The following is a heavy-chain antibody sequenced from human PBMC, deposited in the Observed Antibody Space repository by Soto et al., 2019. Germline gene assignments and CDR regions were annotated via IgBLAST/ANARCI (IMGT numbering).Heavy chain of an antibody. V-gene: IGHV1-3*01. CDR3: ARDGCGGDCFDAFDI. Sequence: ASVKVSCKASGYTFTSYAMHWVRQAPGQRLEWMGWINAGNGNTKYSQKFQGRVTITRDTSASTAYMELSSLRSEDTAEYYCARDGCGGDCFDAFDIWGQGTMVTVSS. J-gene: IGHJ3*02. CDR2: INAGNGNT. D-gene: IGHD2-21*02. CDR1: GYTFTSYA.